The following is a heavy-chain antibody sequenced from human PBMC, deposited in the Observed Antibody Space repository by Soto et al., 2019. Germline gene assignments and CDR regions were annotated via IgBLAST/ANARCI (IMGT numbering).Heavy chain of an antibody. J-gene: IGHJ4*02. CDR2: ISGSTGAT. CDR3: AKGGQMSF. CDR1: GFTFTGHA. D-gene: IGHD1-26*01. V-gene: IGHV3-23*01. Sequence: VQLLESGGGLIQPGGSLRLSCAASGFTFTGHAMTWVRLAPGKGLEWVSAISGSTGATYYADSVKGRFTISRDNSKPSLYLQMNSLRADDTALYYCAKGGQMSFWGQGTLVTVSS.